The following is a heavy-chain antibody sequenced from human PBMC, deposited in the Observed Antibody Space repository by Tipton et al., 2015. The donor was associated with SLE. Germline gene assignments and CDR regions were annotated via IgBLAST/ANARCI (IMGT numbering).Heavy chain of an antibody. D-gene: IGHD6-13*01. Sequence: TLSLTCAVSGGSIRSSNWWSWVRQPPGKGLEWIGEIHHSGSTNSNPSLKSRVTISVDKSKNQFSLNLSSVTASDAAVYFCTRAEFSSNWYMYWHFDLWGRGTLVTVSS. V-gene: IGHV4-4*01. CDR3: TRAEFSSNWYMYWHFDL. CDR1: GGSIRSSNW. CDR2: IHHSGST. J-gene: IGHJ2*01.